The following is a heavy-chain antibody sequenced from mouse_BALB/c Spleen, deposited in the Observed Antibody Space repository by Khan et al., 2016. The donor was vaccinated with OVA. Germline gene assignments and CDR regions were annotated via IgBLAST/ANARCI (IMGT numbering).Heavy chain of an antibody. CDR3: AKSRGYYAMDY. V-gene: IGHV2-3*01. J-gene: IGHJ4*01. Sequence: QVQLKESGPGLVAPSQSLSITCTVSGFSLTTYGVNWVRQPPGKGLEWLGIIWGDGSTNYHSALISRLIISKDNSKSQVFLKLNSLQTDDAATYYCAKSRGYYAMDYWGQGTSVTVSS. CDR1: GFSLTTYG. CDR2: IWGDGST.